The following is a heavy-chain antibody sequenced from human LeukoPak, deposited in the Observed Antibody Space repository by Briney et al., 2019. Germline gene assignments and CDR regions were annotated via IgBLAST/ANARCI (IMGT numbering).Heavy chain of an antibody. CDR1: GGSINTNY. Sequence: SETLSLTCTVSGGSINTNYWSWIRQPPGKELEWIGYIFYSGTTTYNPSLKSRVSISVDTSKNQFSLKLSSVTAADTAVYYCARDRGSSGWCDAFDIWGQGTMVTVSS. CDR3: ARDRGSSGWCDAFDI. V-gene: IGHV4-59*01. J-gene: IGHJ3*02. D-gene: IGHD6-19*01. CDR2: IFYSGTT.